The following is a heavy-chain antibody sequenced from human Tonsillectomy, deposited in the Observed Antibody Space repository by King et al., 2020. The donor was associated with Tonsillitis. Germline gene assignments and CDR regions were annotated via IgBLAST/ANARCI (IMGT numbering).Heavy chain of an antibody. CDR1: GFTVSSSY. J-gene: IGHJ6*03. Sequence: VQLVESGGGLVQPGGALRLSCAASGFTVSSSYMSWVRQAPGKGLEWVSVIYSDGNTNYYADSVKGRFTISRHDSKKTLYLQMNSLRVEDTAVYYCSIVDYYYYSMDVWGKGTTVTVSS. CDR2: IYSDGNT. D-gene: IGHD6-6*01. V-gene: IGHV3-53*04. CDR3: SIVDYYYYSMDV.